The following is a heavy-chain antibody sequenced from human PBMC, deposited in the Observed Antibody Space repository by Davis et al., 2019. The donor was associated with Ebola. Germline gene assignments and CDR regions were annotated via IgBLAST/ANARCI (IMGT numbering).Heavy chain of an antibody. CDR3: ARPYYYGPNPTYGMDV. J-gene: IGHJ6*02. V-gene: IGHV1-18*01. CDR1: GYTFTSYG. Sequence: AASVKVSCKASGYTFTSYGISWVRQAPGQGLEWMGWISAYNGNTNYAQKLQGRVTITRDTSASTAYMELSSLRSEDTAVYYCARPYYYGPNPTYGMDVWGQGTTVTVSS. CDR2: ISAYNGNT. D-gene: IGHD3-10*01.